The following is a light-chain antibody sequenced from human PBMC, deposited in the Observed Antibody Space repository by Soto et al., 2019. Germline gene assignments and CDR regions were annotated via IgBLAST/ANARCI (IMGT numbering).Light chain of an antibody. J-gene: IGKJ5*01. Sequence: ELVRTKSPATLSVSPGERVTLSCTASQSVSGNLAWYQQKPGQAPRLLIHGASTRATDIPARFSGSGSGTEFTLTITSLQSEDFAVYYCQQRSNWPITFGQGTRPEIK. CDR3: QQRSNWPIT. CDR1: QSVSGN. V-gene: IGKV3-15*01. CDR2: GAS.